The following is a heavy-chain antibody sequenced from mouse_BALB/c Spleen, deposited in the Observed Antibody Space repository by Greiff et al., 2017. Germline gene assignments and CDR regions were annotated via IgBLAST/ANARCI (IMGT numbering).Heavy chain of an antibody. D-gene: IGHD5-1*01. CDR1: GYTFSSYW. J-gene: IGHJ4*01. V-gene: IGHV1-9*01. Sequence: QVQLQQSGAELMKPGASVKISCKATGYTFSSYWIEWVKQRPGHGLEWIGEILPGSGSTNYNEKFKGKATFTADTSSNTAYMQLSSLTSEDSAVYYCARRVPTYHGAMDYWGQGTSVTVSS. CDR3: ARRVPTYHGAMDY. CDR2: ILPGSGST.